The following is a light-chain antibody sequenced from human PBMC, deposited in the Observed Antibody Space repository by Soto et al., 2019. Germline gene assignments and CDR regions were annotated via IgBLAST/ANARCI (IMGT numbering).Light chain of an antibody. CDR2: DAS. CDR3: QQRGNWPPT. J-gene: IGKJ3*01. V-gene: IGKV3-11*01. Sequence: EIVLTQSPATLSLSPGERATLSCRASQSIGSFLAWYQQKPGQPPRLLIYDASNRATGIPRRFSGSGSGTDFTLTISSLEPEDFAFYYCQQRGNWPPTFGPGTKVNIK. CDR1: QSIGSF.